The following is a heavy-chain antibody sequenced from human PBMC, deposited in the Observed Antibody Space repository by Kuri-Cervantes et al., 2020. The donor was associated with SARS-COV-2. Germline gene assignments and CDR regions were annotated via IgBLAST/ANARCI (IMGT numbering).Heavy chain of an antibody. D-gene: IGHD3-3*01. J-gene: IGHJ6*02. CDR1: GYTFTGYY. CDR3: ARGITIFGVAYYYYGMDV. V-gene: IGHV1-2*02. CDR2: INPNSGGT. Sequence: ASVKVSCKASGYTFTGYYMLWVRQAPGQGLEWMGWINPNSGGTNYAQKSQGRVTMTRDTSISTAYMELSRLRSDDTAVYYLARGITIFGVAYYYYGMDVWGQGTTVTVSS.